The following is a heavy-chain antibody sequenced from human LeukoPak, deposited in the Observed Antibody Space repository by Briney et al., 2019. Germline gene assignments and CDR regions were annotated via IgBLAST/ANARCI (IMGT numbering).Heavy chain of an antibody. CDR1: GFTVSSYG. J-gene: IGHJ5*02. V-gene: IGHV3-66*02. CDR3: VRDRAEGRAWVEFDP. CDR2: VYSDGVT. Sequence: GGSLRLSCGAFGFTVSSYGMSWVRKAPGKGPEWVSLVYSDGVTRYADSVQGRFTISRDNSKNTVYLQMNNLRVEDTAVYHCVRDRAEGRAWVEFDPWGQGILVTVSS.